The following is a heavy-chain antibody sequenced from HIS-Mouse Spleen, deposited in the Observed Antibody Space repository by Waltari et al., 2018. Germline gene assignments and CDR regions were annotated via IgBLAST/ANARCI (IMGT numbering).Heavy chain of an antibody. J-gene: IGHJ2*01. CDR3: AREIPYSSSWYDWYFDL. CDR2: IYYSGST. CDR1: GGSISSSSSY. Sequence: QLQLQESGPGLVKPSETLSLTCPVSGGSISSSSSYWCRIRQPPGKGLEWIGSIYYSGSTYYNPSLKSRVTISVDTSKNQFSLKLSSVTAADTAVYYCAREIPYSSSWYDWYFDLWGRGTLVTVSS. D-gene: IGHD6-13*01. V-gene: IGHV4-39*07.